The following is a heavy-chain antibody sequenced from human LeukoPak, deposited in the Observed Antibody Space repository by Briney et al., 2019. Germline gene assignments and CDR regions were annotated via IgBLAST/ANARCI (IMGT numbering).Heavy chain of an antibody. CDR1: GFTFSTYA. Sequence: GGSLRLSCAASGFTFSTYAMSWVRQAPGKGLEWVSAISGTGNSPYYGDSVKGRFTISRDNPKNTLYLQMNSLRAEDTAVYYCAKIVAISGRPREGFDYWGQGTLVTVSS. CDR3: AKIVAISGRPREGFDY. CDR2: ISGTGNSP. V-gene: IGHV3-23*01. J-gene: IGHJ4*02. D-gene: IGHD1-26*01.